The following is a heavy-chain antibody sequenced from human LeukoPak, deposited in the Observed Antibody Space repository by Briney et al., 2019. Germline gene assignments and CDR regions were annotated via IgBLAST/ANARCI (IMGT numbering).Heavy chain of an antibody. D-gene: IGHD2-2*01. V-gene: IGHV3-21*01. Sequence: PGGSLRLSCAASGFTFRSYWMHWVRQAPEKGLEWVSSISITSTYVYYADSVKGRFTISRDNAKNSLYLQMNSLKAEDTAVYYCARVPHYCSSTSCHFDYWGQGTLVTVSS. CDR2: ISITSTYV. J-gene: IGHJ4*02. CDR3: ARVPHYCSSTSCHFDY. CDR1: GFTFRSYW.